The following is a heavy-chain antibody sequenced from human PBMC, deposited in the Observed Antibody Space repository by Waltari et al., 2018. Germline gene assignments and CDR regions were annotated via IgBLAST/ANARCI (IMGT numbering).Heavy chain of an antibody. V-gene: IGHV4-59*01. Sequence: QVQLQESGPGLVKPSETLSLTCTVSGGSISSYYWSWIQQPPGKGLEWIGYIDYSGSTNYNPSLKSRVTISVDTSKNQFSLKLSSVTAADTAVYYCARGLGGIFDFDYWGQGTLVTVSS. CDR3: ARGLGGIFDFDY. CDR1: GGSISSYY. CDR2: IDYSGST. D-gene: IGHD3-16*01. J-gene: IGHJ4*02.